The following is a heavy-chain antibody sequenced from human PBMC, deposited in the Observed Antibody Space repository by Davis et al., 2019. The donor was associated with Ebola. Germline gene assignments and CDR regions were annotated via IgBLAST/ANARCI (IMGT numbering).Heavy chain of an antibody. CDR3: AKDPTGHGSGNDY. Sequence: GGSLRLSCTVSGGSISSRSYYWGWVRQAPGKGLEWVSGISWNSGSIGYADSVKGRFTISRDNAKNSLYLQMNSLRAEDTALYYCAKDPTGHGSGNDYWGQGTLVTVSS. CDR1: GGSISSRSYY. CDR2: ISWNSGSI. V-gene: IGHV3-9*01. J-gene: IGHJ4*02. D-gene: IGHD1-1*01.